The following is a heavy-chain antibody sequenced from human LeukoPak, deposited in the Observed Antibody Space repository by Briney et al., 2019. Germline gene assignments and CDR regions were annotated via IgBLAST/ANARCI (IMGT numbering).Heavy chain of an antibody. CDR2: MYYSGNT. CDR3: ARPIAAAGLWFYYMDV. J-gene: IGHJ6*03. V-gene: IGHV4-39*07. CDR1: GRSISSSRHY. D-gene: IGHD6-13*01. Sequence: SDTLSLTRTVSGRSISSSRHYWGWIRQPPGKGLEWIGNMYYSGNTYYNPSLKSRVTISLDTSKNQFSLKLTSVTSADTAVYYCARPIAAAGLWFYYMDVWGKGTAVTVSS.